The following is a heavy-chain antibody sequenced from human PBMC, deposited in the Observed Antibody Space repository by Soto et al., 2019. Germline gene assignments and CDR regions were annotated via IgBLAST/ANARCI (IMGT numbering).Heavy chain of an antibody. CDR2: VSNDGSNK. CDR3: AKVLLTYTSGWYHPHFDY. J-gene: IGHJ4*02. CDR1: GFTFSSYV. V-gene: IGHV3-30*18. D-gene: IGHD6-19*01. Sequence: QVQLVESGGGVVQPGRSLRLSCAASGFTFSSYVMHWVRQAPGKGLEWVAVVSNDGSNKDYADSVKGRFTISRDNSKNTLYLQMNRLRAEDTAVYYCAKVLLTYTSGWYHPHFDYWGQGPLVTVSS.